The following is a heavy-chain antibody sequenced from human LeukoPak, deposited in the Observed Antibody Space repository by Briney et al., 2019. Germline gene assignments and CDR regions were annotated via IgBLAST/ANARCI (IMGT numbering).Heavy chain of an antibody. CDR3: ARDPSYGYYFDY. CDR1: GFTFSSYA. V-gene: IGHV3-30*04. Sequence: GVSLRLSCAASGFTFSSYAMHWVRQAPGKGLEWVAVISYDGSNKYYADSVKGRFTISRDNSKNTLYLQMNSLRAEDTAVYYCARDPSYGYYFDYWGQGTLVTVSS. D-gene: IGHD5-18*01. J-gene: IGHJ4*02. CDR2: ISYDGSNK.